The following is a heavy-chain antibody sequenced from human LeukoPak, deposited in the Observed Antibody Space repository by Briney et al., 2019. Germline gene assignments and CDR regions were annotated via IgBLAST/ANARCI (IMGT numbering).Heavy chain of an antibody. CDR2: INSDGSRT. J-gene: IGHJ4*02. D-gene: IGHD6-19*01. CDR3: ARDRDSSGWYYVDY. Sequence: GGSLRLSCAASGLTFSSYWMHWVRQAPGKGLVWVSRINSDGSRTSYADSVKGRFTISRDNAKNTLYLQMNSLRAEDTAVYYCARDRDSSGWYYVDYWGQGTLVTVSS. V-gene: IGHV3-74*01. CDR1: GLTFSSYW.